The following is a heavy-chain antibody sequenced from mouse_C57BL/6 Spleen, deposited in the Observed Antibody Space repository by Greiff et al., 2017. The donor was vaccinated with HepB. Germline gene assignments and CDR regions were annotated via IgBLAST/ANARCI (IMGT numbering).Heavy chain of an antibody. Sequence: VKLMESGAELVRPGASVTLSCKASGYTFTDYEMHWVKQTPVHGLEWIGAIDPETGGTAYNQKFKGKAILTADKSSSTAYMELRSLTSEDSAVYYCTRKDYEDAMDYWGQGTSVTVSS. CDR2: IDPETGGT. J-gene: IGHJ4*01. V-gene: IGHV1-15*01. D-gene: IGHD2-4*01. CDR1: GYTFTDYE. CDR3: TRKDYEDAMDY.